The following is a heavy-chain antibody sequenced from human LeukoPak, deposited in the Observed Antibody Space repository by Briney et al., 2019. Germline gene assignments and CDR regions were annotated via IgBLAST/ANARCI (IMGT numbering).Heavy chain of an antibody. CDR3: ARGDVVRGVSWFDS. J-gene: IGHJ5*01. Sequence: GESLKISCKGSGYSFTKFWIGWVRQMPGKGLEWMGIIYPGDSDTRYSPSFQGQVTLLVDTSISTAYLQWSSLKASDTAMYYCARGDVVRGVSWFDSWGQGALVTVSS. V-gene: IGHV5-51*01. CDR1: GYSFTKFW. D-gene: IGHD2-21*02. CDR2: IYPGDSDT.